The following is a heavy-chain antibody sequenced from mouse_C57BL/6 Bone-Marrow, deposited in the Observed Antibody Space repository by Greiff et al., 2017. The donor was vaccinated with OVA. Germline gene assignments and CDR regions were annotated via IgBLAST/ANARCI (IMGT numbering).Heavy chain of an antibody. CDR2: IWTGGGT. Sequence: VQRVESGPGLVAPSQSLSITCTVSGFSLTSYAISWVRQPPGKGLEWLGVIWTGGGTNYNSALKSRLSISTDNSKSPVFLKMNSLQTDDTARYYCARYPLTGTWGYFDVWGTGTTVTVSS. J-gene: IGHJ1*03. CDR1: GFSLTSYA. D-gene: IGHD4-1*01. V-gene: IGHV2-9-1*01. CDR3: ARYPLTGTWGYFDV.